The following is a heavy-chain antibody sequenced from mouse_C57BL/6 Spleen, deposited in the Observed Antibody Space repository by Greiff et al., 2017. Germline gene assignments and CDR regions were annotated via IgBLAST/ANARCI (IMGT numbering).Heavy chain of an antibody. V-gene: IGHV1-7*01. J-gene: IGHJ2*01. CDR1: GYTFTSYW. CDR2: IHPSSGYT. CDR3: ARFEGSYFDY. Sequence: QVQLQQSGAELAKPGASVKLSCKASGYTFTSYWMHWVKQRPGQGLEWIGYIHPSSGYTKYNQKFKDKDTLTADKSSSTAYMQLSSLTYEDSAVYYCARFEGSYFDYWGQGTTLTVSS.